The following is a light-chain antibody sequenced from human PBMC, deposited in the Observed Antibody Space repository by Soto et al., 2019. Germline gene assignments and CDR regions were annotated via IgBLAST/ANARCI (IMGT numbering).Light chain of an antibody. V-gene: IGKV1-39*01. CDR3: QQTHSTPRGA. CDR1: ESIRNN. CDR2: AAS. J-gene: IGKJ1*01. Sequence: DIQMTQSPSSLSASVGDRVTITCRASESIRNNLNWYQQKPGKAPKLLIYAASTLQSGVPSRFSGGGSGTEFTLTIGSLQPEDFTTYYCQQTHSTPRGAFGQGTKVDIK.